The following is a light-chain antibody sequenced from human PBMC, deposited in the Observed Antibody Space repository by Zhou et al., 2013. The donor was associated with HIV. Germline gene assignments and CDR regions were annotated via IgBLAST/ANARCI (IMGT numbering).Light chain of an antibody. CDR1: QSIRNY. CDR2: AAN. J-gene: IGKJ4*01. CDR3: QQSHSMPLT. Sequence: DIQMTQSPSSLSASVGDRVTITCRASQSIRNYLNWYQQKPGKAPKLLIYAANTLQSGVPLTFSGSGSGTDFTLTISSLQPEDFATYYCQQSHSMPLTFGGGTKVQIK. V-gene: IGKV1-39*01.